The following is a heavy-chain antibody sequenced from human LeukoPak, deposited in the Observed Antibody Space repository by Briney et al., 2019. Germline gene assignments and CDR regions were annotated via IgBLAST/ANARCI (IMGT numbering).Heavy chain of an antibody. CDR1: GGSISNYY. CDR3: ARHEVYCSGGSCYPNWFDP. V-gene: IGHV4-59*08. J-gene: IGHJ5*02. CDR2: IYYSGGT. Sequence: PSETLSLTCTVSGGSISNYYWSWIRQPPGKGLEWIGYIYYSGGTNYNPSLKSRVTISVDTSKNQFSLRLSSVTAADTAVYYCARHEVYCSGGSCYPNWFDPWGQGTLVTVSS. D-gene: IGHD2-15*01.